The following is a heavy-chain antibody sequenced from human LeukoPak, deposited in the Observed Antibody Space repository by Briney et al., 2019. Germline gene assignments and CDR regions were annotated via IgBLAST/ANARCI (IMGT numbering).Heavy chain of an antibody. CDR2: ISYDGSNK. CDR3: AKGISRWDYGDYEGWDYFDY. CDR1: GFTFSRYG. D-gene: IGHD4-17*01. V-gene: IGHV3-30*18. Sequence: GGSLRLSCAASGFTFSRYGMHWVRQAPGKGLEWVAVISYDGSNKYYADSVKGRFTISRDNSKNMVYLQMNSLRAEDTAVYYCAKGISRWDYGDYEGWDYFDYWGQGTLVTVSS. J-gene: IGHJ4*02.